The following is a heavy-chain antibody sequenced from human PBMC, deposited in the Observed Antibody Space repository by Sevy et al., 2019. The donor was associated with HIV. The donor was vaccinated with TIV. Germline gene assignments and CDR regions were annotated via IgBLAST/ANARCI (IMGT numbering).Heavy chain of an antibody. V-gene: IGHV3-21*01. D-gene: IGHD2-15*01. CDR3: AGVVAYCSGGICFPGYYYGMDV. Sequence: GGSLRLSCVASGFTLSSHNMNWVRQAAGKGLEWVSSISTSSNDIYYADSVRGRFTISRDNARNSLYLQMNTRRAEDTAVYYCAGVVAYCSGGICFPGYYYGMDVWGQGTTVTVSS. CDR2: ISTSSNDI. CDR1: GFTLSSHN. J-gene: IGHJ6*02.